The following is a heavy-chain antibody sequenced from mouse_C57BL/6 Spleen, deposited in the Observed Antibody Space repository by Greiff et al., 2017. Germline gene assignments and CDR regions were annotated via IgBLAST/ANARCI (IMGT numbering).Heavy chain of an antibody. J-gene: IGHJ2*01. CDR2: INPNNGGT. CDR1: GYTFTDYY. CDR3: ARTRSYFDY. V-gene: IGHV1-26*01. Sequence: EVQLHQSGPELVKPGASVKISCKASGYTFTDYYMNWVKQSHGKSLEWIGDINPNNGGTSYNQKFKGKATLTVDKSSSTAYMELRSLTSEDSAVYYCARTRSYFDYWGQGTTLTVSS. D-gene: IGHD2-14*01.